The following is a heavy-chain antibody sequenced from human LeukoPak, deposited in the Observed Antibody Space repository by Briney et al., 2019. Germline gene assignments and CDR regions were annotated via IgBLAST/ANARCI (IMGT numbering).Heavy chain of an antibody. CDR3: ARDDCSSTSCYFI. CDR1: GGSFSGYY. CDR2: INHSGST. J-gene: IGHJ4*02. D-gene: IGHD2-2*01. Sequence: PSETLSLTCAVYGGSFSGYYWSWIRQPPGKGLEWIGEINHSGSTNYNPSLKSRVTISVDTSKNQFSLKLSSVTAADTAVYYCARDDCSSTSCYFIWGQGTLVTVSS. V-gene: IGHV4-34*01.